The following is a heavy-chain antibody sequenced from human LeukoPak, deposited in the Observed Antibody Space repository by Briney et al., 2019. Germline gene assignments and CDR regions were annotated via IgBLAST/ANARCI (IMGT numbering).Heavy chain of an antibody. Sequence: GGSLRLSCAASGFTVSSNYMSWVRQAPGKGLEWVSSISSSSSYIYYADSVKGRFTISRDNAKNSLYLQMNSLRAEDTAVYYCARRNAIAAAEGWGQGTLVAVSS. CDR3: ARRNAIAAAEG. J-gene: IGHJ4*02. V-gene: IGHV3-21*01. D-gene: IGHD6-13*01. CDR2: ISSSSSYI. CDR1: GFTVSSNY.